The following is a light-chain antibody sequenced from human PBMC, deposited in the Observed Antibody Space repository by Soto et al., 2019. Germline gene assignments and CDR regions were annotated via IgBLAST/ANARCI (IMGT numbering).Light chain of an antibody. CDR2: AAS. CDR3: QQSYSTPPN. CDR1: QSISSY. J-gene: IGKJ5*01. Sequence: DIQMPQYPASLSASLGDRFSITGLASQSISSYLNWYQQKPGKAPKLLIYAASSLQSGVPSRFSGSGSGTDFTLTISSLQPEDFATYYCQQSYSTPPNFGQGTRLEIK. V-gene: IGKV1-39*01.